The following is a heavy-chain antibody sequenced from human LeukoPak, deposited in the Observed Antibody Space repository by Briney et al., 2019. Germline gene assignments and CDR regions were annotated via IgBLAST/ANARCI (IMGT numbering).Heavy chain of an antibody. CDR3: ARAAYYYGSGSYYLCYYYYGMDV. J-gene: IGHJ6*02. V-gene: IGHV1-18*01. D-gene: IGHD3-10*01. Sequence: ASVKVSCKASGYTFTSYGISWVRQAPGQGLEWMGWISAYNGNTNYAQKLQGRVTMTTDTSTSTAYMELRSLRSDDTAVYYCARAAYYYGSGSYYLCYYYYGMDVWGQGTTVTVSS. CDR1: GYTFTSYG. CDR2: ISAYNGNT.